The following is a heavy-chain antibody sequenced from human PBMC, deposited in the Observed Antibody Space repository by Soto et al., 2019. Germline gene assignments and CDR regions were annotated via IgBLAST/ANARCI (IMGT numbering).Heavy chain of an antibody. CDR3: TTDPPPPWTPVKDFDY. CDR1: GFTFSNAW. Sequence: PGGSLRLSCAASGFTFSNAWMNWVLQAPWKGLEWVGRIKSKTDGGTTDYAAPVKGRFTISRDDSKNTLYLQMNSLKTEDTAVYYCTTDPPPPWTPVKDFDYWGQGTLVTVSS. J-gene: IGHJ4*02. V-gene: IGHV3-15*07. D-gene: IGHD4-17*01. CDR2: IKSKTDGGTT.